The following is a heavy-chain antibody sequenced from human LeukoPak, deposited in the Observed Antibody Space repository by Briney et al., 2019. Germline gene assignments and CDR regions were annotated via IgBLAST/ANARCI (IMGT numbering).Heavy chain of an antibody. Sequence: ASVTVSFTASGYTFTGYYMHWVRQAPGQGLEWMGWINPNSGGTNYAQKFQGRVTMTRDTSISTAYMELSRLRSDDTAVYYCARGADEWLVHDYWGQGTLVTVSS. CDR2: INPNSGGT. D-gene: IGHD6-19*01. J-gene: IGHJ4*02. V-gene: IGHV1-2*02. CDR1: GYTFTGYY. CDR3: ARGADEWLVHDY.